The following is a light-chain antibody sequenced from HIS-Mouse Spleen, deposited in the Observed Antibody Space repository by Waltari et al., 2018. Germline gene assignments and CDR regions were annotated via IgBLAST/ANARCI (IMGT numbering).Light chain of an antibody. Sequence: SYVLTQPPSVSVAPGQTARITCGGNNIGRKSVHWYQQKPGQAPVLFVYDDSYRPSGIPGRFSGSNSGNTATLTISRVEAGDEADYYCQVWDSSSDPSYVFGTGTKVTVL. CDR3: QVWDSSSDPSYV. V-gene: IGLV3-21*02. CDR2: DDS. J-gene: IGLJ1*01. CDR1: NIGRKS.